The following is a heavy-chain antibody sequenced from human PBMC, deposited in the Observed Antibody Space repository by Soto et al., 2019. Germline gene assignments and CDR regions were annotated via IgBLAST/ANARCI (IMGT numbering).Heavy chain of an antibody. V-gene: IGHV1-46*03. J-gene: IGHJ4*02. CDR1: GYTFTSYY. Sequence: ASVKVSCKASGYTFTSYYMHWVRQAPGQGLEWMGIINPSGGSTSYAQKFQGRVTMTRDTSTSTVYMELSSLRSEDTAVYYCARGRKRITGTTKIPFDYWGQGTLVTVSS. D-gene: IGHD1-7*01. CDR2: INPSGGST. CDR3: ARGRKRITGTTKIPFDY.